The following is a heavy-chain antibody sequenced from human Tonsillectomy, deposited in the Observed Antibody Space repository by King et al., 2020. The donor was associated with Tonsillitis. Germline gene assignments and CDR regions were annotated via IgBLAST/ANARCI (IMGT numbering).Heavy chain of an antibody. CDR2: IYYSGST. CDR1: GGSISSSSYY. V-gene: IGHV4-39*01. D-gene: IGHD3-3*01. J-gene: IGHJ5*02. CDR3: AGHAPAIFGVVINWFDP. Sequence: QLQESGPGLVKPSETLSLTCTVSGGSISSSSYYWGWIRQPPGKGLEWIGSIYYSGSTYYNPSLKSRVTISVDTSKNQFSLKLSSVTAADTAVYYCAGHAPAIFGVVINWFDPWGQGTLVTVSS.